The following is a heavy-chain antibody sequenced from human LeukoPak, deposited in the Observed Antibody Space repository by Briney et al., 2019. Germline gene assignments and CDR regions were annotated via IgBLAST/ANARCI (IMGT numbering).Heavy chain of an antibody. J-gene: IGHJ5*02. CDR2: VSAYNGNT. D-gene: IGHD3/OR15-3a*01. V-gene: IGHV1-18*04. Sequence: ASVKVSCKASGYRFTSYGISWVRQAPGQGLEGMGWVSAYNGNTNYAQKFQGRVTMTTDTSTSTAYMEVRSLRSDDTAVYYCARVDLLWTGHYSANWFDPWGQGTPVTVSS. CDR1: GYRFTSYG. CDR3: ARVDLLWTGHYSANWFDP.